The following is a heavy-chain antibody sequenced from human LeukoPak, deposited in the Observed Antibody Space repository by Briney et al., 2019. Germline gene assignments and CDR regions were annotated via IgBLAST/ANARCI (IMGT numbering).Heavy chain of an antibody. Sequence: PGGSLRLSCAASGFTFSSYWMSWVRQAPGKRLEWVANIKQDGSEKYYVDSVKGRFTISRDNAKNSLYLQMNSLRAEDTAVYYCARGYDFWSGYPGGVDYWGQGTLVTVSS. CDR3: ARGYDFWSGYPGGVDY. D-gene: IGHD3-3*01. V-gene: IGHV3-7*01. CDR2: IKQDGSEK. CDR1: GFTFSSYW. J-gene: IGHJ4*02.